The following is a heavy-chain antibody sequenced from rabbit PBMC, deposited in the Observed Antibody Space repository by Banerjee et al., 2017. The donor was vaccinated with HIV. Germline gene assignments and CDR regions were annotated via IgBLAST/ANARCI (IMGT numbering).Heavy chain of an antibody. CDR3: ARGAISIYWAYDL. J-gene: IGHJ4*01. CDR2: IYAGSSGST. V-gene: IGHV1S40*01. D-gene: IGHD8-1*01. Sequence: QSLEESGGGLVQPEGSLTLTCTASGIDFSSGYDMCWVRQAPGKGLEWIACIYAGSSGSTYYASWAKGRFTISKTSSTTVTLQMTSLTAADTATYFCARGAISIYWAYDLWGPGTLVTVS. CDR1: GIDFSSGYD.